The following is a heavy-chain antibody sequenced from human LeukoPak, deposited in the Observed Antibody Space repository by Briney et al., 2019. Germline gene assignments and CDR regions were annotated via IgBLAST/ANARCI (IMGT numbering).Heavy chain of an antibody. V-gene: IGHV1-8*01. J-gene: IGHJ4*02. D-gene: IGHD3-10*01. CDR2: MNPNSGNT. CDR3: ARYPSARDAFDY. CDR1: GYTFTSYD. Sequence: ASVKVSCKASGYTFTSYDINWVRQATGQGLEWMGWMNPNSGNTGYAQKFQGRVTMTRNTSISTAYMELGSLRSEDTAVYYCARYPSARDAFDYWGQGTLVTVSS.